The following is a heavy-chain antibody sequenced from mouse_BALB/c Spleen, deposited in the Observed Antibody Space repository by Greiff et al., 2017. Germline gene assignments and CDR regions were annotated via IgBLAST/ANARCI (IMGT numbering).Heavy chain of an antibody. J-gene: IGHJ4*01. CDR2: ISDGGSYT. Sequence: EVQLQQSGGGLVKPGGSLKLSCAASGFTFSDYYMYWVRQTPEKRLEWVATISDGGSYTYYPDSVKGRFTISRDNAKNNLYLQMSSLKSEDTAMYYCARDYRAMDYWGQGTSVTVSS. CDR3: ARDYRAMDY. D-gene: IGHD2-14*01. CDR1: GFTFSDYY. V-gene: IGHV5-4*02.